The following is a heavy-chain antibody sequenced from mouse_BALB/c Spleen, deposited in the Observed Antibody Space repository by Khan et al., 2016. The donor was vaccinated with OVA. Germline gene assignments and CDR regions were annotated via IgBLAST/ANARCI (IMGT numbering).Heavy chain of an antibody. D-gene: IGHD1-2*01. J-gene: IGHJ3*01. CDR3: ARRNYFGYTFAY. V-gene: IGHV1-77*01. CDR2: FSPGSGDT. Sequence: QVQLKQSGAELARPGASVKLSCKASGYTFTDYYINWVKQRTGQGLEWIGEFSPGSGDTYYNEKFKGKATLTADKSSSTAYMQLSSLTSEASAVYFCARRNYFGYTFAYWGQGTLVTVSA. CDR1: GYTFTDYY.